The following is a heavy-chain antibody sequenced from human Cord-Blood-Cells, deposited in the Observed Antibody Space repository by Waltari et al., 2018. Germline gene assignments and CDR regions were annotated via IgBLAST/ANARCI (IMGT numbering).Heavy chain of an antibody. D-gene: IGHD5-12*01. V-gene: IGHV1-69*01. CDR3: ARLERWDGYNSNYFDY. Sequence: QVQLVQSGAEVKKPGSSVKVSCKASGGTFSSYAISWVRQAPGQGLEWMGGSIPIFGTANYAQKFQGRGTITADESTSTAYMELSSLRSEDTAVYYCARLERWDGYNSNYFDYWGQGTLVTVSS. CDR2: SIPIFGTA. CDR1: GGTFSSYA. J-gene: IGHJ4*02.